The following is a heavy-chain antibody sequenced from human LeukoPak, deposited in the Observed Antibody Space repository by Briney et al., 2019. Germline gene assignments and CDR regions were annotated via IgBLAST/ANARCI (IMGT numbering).Heavy chain of an antibody. CDR3: ASYGGSVGHAFDI. CDR2: IYYSGST. Sequence: PSETLSLTCTVSGGSFSSYYWNWIRQPPGKGLELIGYIYYSGSTNYNPSLKSRVAISVDTSKNQFSLKLSSVTAADTAVYYCASYGGSVGHAFDIWGQGTMVTVFS. D-gene: IGHD4-23*01. CDR1: GGSFSSYY. J-gene: IGHJ3*02. V-gene: IGHV4-59*08.